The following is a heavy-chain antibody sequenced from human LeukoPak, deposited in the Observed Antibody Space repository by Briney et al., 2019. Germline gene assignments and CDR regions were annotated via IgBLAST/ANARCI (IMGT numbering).Heavy chain of an antibody. V-gene: IGHV4-39*01. CDR1: GGSISSNTYF. CDR2: IRYSGST. CDR3: ATSDTVSTYNWFDP. D-gene: IGHD5/OR15-5a*01. Sequence: SETLSLTCIVSGGSISSNTYFSGWVRRPPGKGLEWIGSIRYSGSTYYNPSLKSRVTISVDTSKNQFSLNLSSLTAADTAVYYCATSDTVSTYNWFDPWGQGTLVTDS. J-gene: IGHJ5*02.